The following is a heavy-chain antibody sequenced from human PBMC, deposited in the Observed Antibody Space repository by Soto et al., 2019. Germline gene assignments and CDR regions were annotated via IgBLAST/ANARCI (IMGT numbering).Heavy chain of an antibody. CDR1: GFTFTSSA. CDR3: AADATAWQQMVPSDY. J-gene: IGHJ4*02. V-gene: IGHV1-58*01. D-gene: IGHD2-8*01. CDR2: IAVGSGYT. Sequence: SVKVSCKASGFTFTSSAFQWVRQARGQRLEWIGWIAVGSGYTNYAQRFQDRVTLTRDMSTATTYMELSRLTSEDTAIYYCAADATAWQQMVPSDYWGQGTLVTV.